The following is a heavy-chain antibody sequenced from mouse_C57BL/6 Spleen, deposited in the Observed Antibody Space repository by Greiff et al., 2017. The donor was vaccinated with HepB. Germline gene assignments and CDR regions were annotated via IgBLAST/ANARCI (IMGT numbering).Heavy chain of an antibody. CDR2: FHPYNDDT. J-gene: IGHJ3*01. CDR1: GYTFTTYP. V-gene: IGHV1-47*01. Sequence: QVQLKESGAELVKPGASVKMSCKASGYTFTTYPIEWMKQNHGKSLEWIGNFHPYNDDTKYNEKFKGKATLTVEKSSSTVYLELSRLTSDDSAVYYCARPYYGSSYEFAYWGQGTLVTVSA. CDR3: ARPYYGSSYEFAY. D-gene: IGHD1-1*01.